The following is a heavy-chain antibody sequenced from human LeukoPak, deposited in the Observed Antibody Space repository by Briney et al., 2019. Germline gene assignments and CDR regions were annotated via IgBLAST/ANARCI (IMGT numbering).Heavy chain of an antibody. J-gene: IGHJ3*02. CDR3: ARGRQNSGSYSDAFDI. CDR1: GFPFSSYG. D-gene: IGHD1-26*01. Sequence: GGSLRLSCAASGFPFSSYGMHWVRQAPGKGLEWVAVISYDGSHKYYADSVKGRFTISRGNAKNSLFLQMNSLRAEDTAVYYCARGRQNSGSYSDAFDIWGQGTMVTVSS. CDR2: ISYDGSHK. V-gene: IGHV3-30*03.